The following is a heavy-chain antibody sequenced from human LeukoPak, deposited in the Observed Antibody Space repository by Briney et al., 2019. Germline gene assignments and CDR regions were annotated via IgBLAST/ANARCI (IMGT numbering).Heavy chain of an antibody. D-gene: IGHD3-10*01. CDR2: VSGSGGST. CDR1: GFIFDSHA. J-gene: IGHJ4*02. Sequence: GGSLRLSCAGSGFIFDSHALTWVRQAPGKGLEWVATVSGSGGSTNYAASVKGRFIISRDNAKNSLYLQMNSLRAEDTAVYYCARDNGSGEDYWGQGTLVTVSS. CDR3: ARDNGSGEDY. V-gene: IGHV3-23*01.